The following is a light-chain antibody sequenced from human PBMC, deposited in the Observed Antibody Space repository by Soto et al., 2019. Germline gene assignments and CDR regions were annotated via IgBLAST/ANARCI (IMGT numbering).Light chain of an antibody. CDR3: QKYKSAPRT. J-gene: IGKJ1*01. Sequence: DIQMTQSPSSLSASVGDRVTITCRASQGISNYLAWYQQKPGKVPKLLIYAASTLQSGVPSRFSGSGSGTDVTLTISSLQPEDVATYYCQKYKSAPRTFGQENKEQIK. CDR2: AAS. CDR1: QGISNY. V-gene: IGKV1-27*01.